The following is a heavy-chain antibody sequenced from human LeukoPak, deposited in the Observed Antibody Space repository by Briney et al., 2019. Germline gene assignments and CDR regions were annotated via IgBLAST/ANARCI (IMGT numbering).Heavy chain of an antibody. CDR3: ARLPDIVVVPAATAYYYYGMDV. CDR2: INHSGST. D-gene: IGHD2-2*01. V-gene: IGHV4-34*01. CDR1: GGSFSGYY. Sequence: KPSETLSLTCAVYGGSFSGYYWSWIRQPPGKGLEWIGEINHSGSTNYNPSLKSRVTISVDTSKNQFSLKLSSVTAADTAVYYCARLPDIVVVPAATAYYYYGMDVWGQGTTVTVSS. J-gene: IGHJ6*02.